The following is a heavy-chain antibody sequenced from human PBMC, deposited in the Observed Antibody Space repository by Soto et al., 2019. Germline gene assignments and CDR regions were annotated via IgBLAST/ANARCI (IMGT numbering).Heavy chain of an antibody. D-gene: IGHD3-10*01. CDR2: IYSGGST. CDR3: ARDFLGGGSPRYYYRYMDV. J-gene: IGHJ6*03. CDR1: GFTVRSNY. Sequence: EFQLVESGGGMVQPGGSLRLSCAASGFTVRSNYMSWVRQAPGKGLEWVAVIYSGGSTHYADSLKGRFTITRDNSNNTLYLQMNSLRVEDTAVYYCARDFLGGGSPRYYYRYMDVWGKGTTVTVSS. V-gene: IGHV3-66*01.